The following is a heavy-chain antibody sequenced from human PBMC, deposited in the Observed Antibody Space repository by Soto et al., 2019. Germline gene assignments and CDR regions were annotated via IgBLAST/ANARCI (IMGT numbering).Heavy chain of an antibody. J-gene: IGHJ4*02. Sequence: GGSLRLSCAASGFTVSSNYMSWVRQAPGKGLEWVSVIYSGGSTYYADSVKGRFTISRHNSKNTLYLQMNSLRAEDTAVYYCARVAPFWEQQQSLDYWGQGTLVTVSS. CDR1: GFTVSSNY. CDR3: ARVAPFWEQQQSLDY. D-gene: IGHD6-13*01. V-gene: IGHV3-53*04. CDR2: IYSGGST.